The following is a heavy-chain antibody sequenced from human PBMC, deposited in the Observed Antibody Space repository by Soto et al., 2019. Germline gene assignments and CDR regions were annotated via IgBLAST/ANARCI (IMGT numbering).Heavy chain of an antibody. J-gene: IGHJ4*02. CDR1: GFIFSTYI. CDR2: ISRSSDHM. Sequence: GGSLRLSCAASGFIFSTYIMNWVRQTPGKGLEWVSSISRSSDHMYYADSVRGRFTISRDNAKNSLFLQMNSLRAEDTAVYYCTRAISGGPFDYWGQGAPVTVSS. CDR3: TRAISGGPFDY. V-gene: IGHV3-21*01. D-gene: IGHD2-15*01.